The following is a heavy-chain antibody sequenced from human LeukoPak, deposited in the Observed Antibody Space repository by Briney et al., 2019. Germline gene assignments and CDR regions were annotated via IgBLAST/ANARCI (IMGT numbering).Heavy chain of an antibody. CDR3: ARHKPRGQLWLWNYYGIDV. CDR2: IIPIIDIA. J-gene: IGHJ6*02. V-gene: IGHV1-69*04. Sequence: ASVKVSCKPSGGTFSSYAISWVRQAPGQGLEWMGRIIPIIDIANFAQKFQGRVTITADKSTSTDYMELSSLTSEATAVYYCARHKPRGQLWLWNYYGIDVWGQGTTVTVSS. D-gene: IGHD5-18*01. CDR1: GGTFSSYA.